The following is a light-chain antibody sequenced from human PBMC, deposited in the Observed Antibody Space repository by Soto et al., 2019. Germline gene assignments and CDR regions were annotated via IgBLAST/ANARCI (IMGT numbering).Light chain of an antibody. CDR2: DAS. Sequence: EIVLTQSPATLSLSPGESATLSCRASQSVSSYLAWYQQKPGQAPRLLIYDASNRATGIPERFSGSGSGRDFTLTISNLEPEDFAVYYCHQRSDWPPVTFGGGTKVEIK. CDR1: QSVSSY. CDR3: HQRSDWPPVT. V-gene: IGKV3-11*02. J-gene: IGKJ4*01.